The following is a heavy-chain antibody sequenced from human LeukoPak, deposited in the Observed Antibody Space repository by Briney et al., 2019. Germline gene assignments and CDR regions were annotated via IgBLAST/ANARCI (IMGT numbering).Heavy chain of an antibody. D-gene: IGHD4-11*01. V-gene: IGHV4-59*01. CDR3: AREVPSYTY. CDR1: GGSISSSY. J-gene: IGHJ4*02. Sequence: SETLSLTCTVSGGSISSSYWSWIRQPPGKGLEWIGYIYYSGSTNYNPSLKSRVTISVDTSKNQFSLKLSSVTAADTAVYYCAREVPSYTYWGRGPLVT. CDR2: IYYSGST.